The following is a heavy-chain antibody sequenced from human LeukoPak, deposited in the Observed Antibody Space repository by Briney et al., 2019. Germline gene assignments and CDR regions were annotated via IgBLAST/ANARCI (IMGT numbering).Heavy chain of an antibody. Sequence: SETLSLTCTVSGGSISSYYWSWIRQPAGKGLEWIGRIYTSGSTNYNPSLKSRVTMSVDTSKNQFSLKLSSVTAADTAVYYCARDFPMITFGGVIDSHYFDYWGQGTLVTVSS. J-gene: IGHJ4*02. CDR1: GGSISSYY. V-gene: IGHV4-4*07. D-gene: IGHD3-16*02. CDR3: ARDFPMITFGGVIDSHYFDY. CDR2: IYTSGST.